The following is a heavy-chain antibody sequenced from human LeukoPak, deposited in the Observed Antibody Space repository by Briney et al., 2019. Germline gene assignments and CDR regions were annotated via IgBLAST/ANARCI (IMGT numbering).Heavy chain of an antibody. CDR3: ASTTYYYDSSGYYYLEYFQH. Sequence: SVKVSCKASGGTFSSYSISWVRQAPGQGLEWVGGIIPIFGTANYAQKFQGRVTITADESTSTAYMELSSLRSEDTAVYYCASTTYYYDSSGYYYLEYFQHWGQGTLVTVSS. V-gene: IGHV1-69*13. CDR2: IIPIFGTA. CDR1: GGTFSSYS. J-gene: IGHJ1*01. D-gene: IGHD3-22*01.